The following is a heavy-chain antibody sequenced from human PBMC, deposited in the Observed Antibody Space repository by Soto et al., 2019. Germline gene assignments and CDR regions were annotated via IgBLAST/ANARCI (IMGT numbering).Heavy chain of an antibody. J-gene: IGHJ5*02. Sequence: SVKVSCKASGGTFSSYAISWVRQAPGQGLEWMGGIIPIFGTANYAQKFQGRVTITADESTSTAYMELSSLRSEDTAVYYCAISRITIFGVVASWFDPWGQGTLVTVSS. CDR2: IIPIFGTA. V-gene: IGHV1-69*13. CDR3: AISRITIFGVVASWFDP. CDR1: GGTFSSYA. D-gene: IGHD3-3*01.